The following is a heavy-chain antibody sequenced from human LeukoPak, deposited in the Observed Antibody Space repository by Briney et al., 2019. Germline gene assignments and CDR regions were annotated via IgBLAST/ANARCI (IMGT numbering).Heavy chain of an antibody. J-gene: IGHJ4*02. CDR2: VFYNGRT. CDR3: ARGSGYDSLNGYLVAPRSIGY. CDR1: GDSINDYY. D-gene: IGHD3-3*01. V-gene: IGHV4-59*01. Sequence: SETLSLTCTVSGDSINDYYWSWIRQPPGKGLEWIGYVFYNGRTNYNPSLRGRLTISIDTSKNQFSLKLRSVTAADTAVYYCARGSGYDSLNGYLVAPRSIGYWGQGALVTVSS.